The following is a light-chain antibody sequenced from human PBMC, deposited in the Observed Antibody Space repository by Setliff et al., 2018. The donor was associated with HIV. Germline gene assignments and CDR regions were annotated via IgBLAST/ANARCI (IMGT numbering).Light chain of an antibody. V-gene: IGLV2-14*03. CDR2: DVS. CDR1: SSDVGGYNY. CDR3: SSYTSSTPLYV. J-gene: IGLJ1*01. Sequence: QSVLTQPASVSGSPGHSITISCTGTSSDVGGYNYVSWYQQHPGNAPKLMISDVSNGPSGVSNRFSGSKSGNTASLTISGLQAEDEADYYCSSYTSSTPLYVFGTGTKVTVL.